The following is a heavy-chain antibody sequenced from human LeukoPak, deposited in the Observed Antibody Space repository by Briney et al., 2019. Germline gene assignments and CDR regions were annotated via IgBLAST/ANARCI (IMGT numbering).Heavy chain of an antibody. CDR1: GGSISSGGYY. V-gene: IGHV4-31*03. CDR2: IYYSGST. J-gene: IGHJ3*02. Sequence: PSETLSLTCTVSGGSISSGGYYWSWIRQHPGTGLEWIGYIYYSGSTYYNPSLKSRVTISVDTSKNQFSLKLSSVTAADTAVYYCAGERLSITFGGVIVTDAFDIWGQGTMVTVSS. CDR3: AGERLSITFGGVIVTDAFDI. D-gene: IGHD3-16*02.